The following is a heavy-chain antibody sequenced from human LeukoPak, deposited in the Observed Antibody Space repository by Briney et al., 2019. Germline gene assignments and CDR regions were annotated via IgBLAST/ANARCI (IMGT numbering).Heavy chain of an antibody. V-gene: IGHV4-31*03. CDR2: IDYSGTA. Sequence: SETLSLTCTVSGGSISSGGYYWSWIRQLPGKGLEWIGYIDYSGTAYYNPSLKSRVTISIDTSNNQFSVKLSSVTAADTAVYYCARDSYSSSIRWFDSWSQGTLVIVSS. CDR3: ARDSYSSSIRWFDS. D-gene: IGHD6-6*01. J-gene: IGHJ5*01. CDR1: GGSISSGGYY.